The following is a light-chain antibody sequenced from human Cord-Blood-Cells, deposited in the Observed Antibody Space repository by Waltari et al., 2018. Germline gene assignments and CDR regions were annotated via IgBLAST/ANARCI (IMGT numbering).Light chain of an antibody. CDR2: YTSDSDK. V-gene: IGLV5-45*01. CDR1: SGINVGTYR. J-gene: IGLJ3*02. CDR3: MIWHSSAWV. Sequence: QAVLTQPASLSASPGASASLTGTLRSGINVGTYRIYWYQQKPGSPPQYLLRYTSDSDKQQGPGDPSRFSGSKDASANAGILLLSGLQAEDEADYYCMIWHSSAWVFGGGTKLTVL.